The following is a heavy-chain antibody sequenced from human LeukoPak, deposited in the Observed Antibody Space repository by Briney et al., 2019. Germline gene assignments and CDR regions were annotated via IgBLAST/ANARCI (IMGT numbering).Heavy chain of an antibody. CDR3: ARAGFVPMVRGSLHMDV. D-gene: IGHD3-10*01. V-gene: IGHV1-46*01. CDR2: INPSGGST. Sequence: GASVKVSCKASGYTFTSYYMHWVRRAPGEGLEWMGIINPSGGSTSYAQKFQGRVTMTRDMSTSTDYMELSSLRSEDTAVYYCARAGFVPMVRGSLHMDVWGKGTTVTISS. J-gene: IGHJ6*03. CDR1: GYTFTSYY.